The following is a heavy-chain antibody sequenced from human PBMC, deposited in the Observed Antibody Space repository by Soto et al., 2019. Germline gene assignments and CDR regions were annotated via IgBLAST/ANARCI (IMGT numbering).Heavy chain of an antibody. V-gene: IGHV3-15*01. Sequence: APGKGLEWVGRIKSKTDGGTTDYAAPVKGRFTISRDDSKNTLSLQMNSLKTEDTAVYYCTTVSYYGSGSYYRERLHYYGMDVWGQGTTVTVSS. CDR3: TTVSYYGSGSYYRERLHYYGMDV. D-gene: IGHD3-10*01. CDR2: IKSKTDGGTT. J-gene: IGHJ6*02.